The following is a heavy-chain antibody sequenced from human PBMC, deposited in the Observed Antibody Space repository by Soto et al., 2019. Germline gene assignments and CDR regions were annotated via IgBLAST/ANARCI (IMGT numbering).Heavy chain of an antibody. CDR1: GFTFSDYY. CDR3: SRVWYTSVWSTDY. J-gene: IGHJ4*02. Sequence: EVRLVESGGGLVQPGGSLRLSCATSGFTFSDYYMDWVRQATGKRLARVGRTRNKANSYTREYAASVIGRFNISRDESQNSMYLQMNSLKIEDAAVYYCSRVWYTSVWSTDYWGQGTLVTVSS. V-gene: IGHV3-72*01. CDR2: TRNKANSYTR. D-gene: IGHD6-19*01.